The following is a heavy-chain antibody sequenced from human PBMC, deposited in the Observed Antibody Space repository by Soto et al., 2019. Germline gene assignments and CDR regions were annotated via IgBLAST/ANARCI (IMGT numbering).Heavy chain of an antibody. Sequence: QVQLVQSGAEVKRPGASVMVSCRATGYTFKNYDINWVRQATGQGLEWMGRMNPNRGNTGYAQKFQGRVTMNRNTSISTAYLELSSLRSEDTAVYYCARAPVYGGNGWLDPWGQGTLVTVSS. CDR3: ARAPVYGGNGWLDP. D-gene: IGHD2-15*01. CDR1: GYTFKNYD. J-gene: IGHJ5*02. V-gene: IGHV1-8*01. CDR2: MNPNRGNT.